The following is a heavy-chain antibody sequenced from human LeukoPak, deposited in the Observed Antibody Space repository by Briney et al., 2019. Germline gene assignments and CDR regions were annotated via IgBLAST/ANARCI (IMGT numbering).Heavy chain of an antibody. CDR2: INPDGSTT. V-gene: IGHV3-74*01. CDR1: RFTLSSYW. D-gene: IGHD3-10*01. Sequence: GGSLRLSCAASRFTLSSYWMHWVRQVPGKGLVWVPRINPDGSTTTYADSVKGRFTISRDNAKNTLNSLRAEDTAVYYCARVRVGAYDFEYWGQGTLVTVSS. CDR3: ARVRVGAYDFEY. J-gene: IGHJ4*02.